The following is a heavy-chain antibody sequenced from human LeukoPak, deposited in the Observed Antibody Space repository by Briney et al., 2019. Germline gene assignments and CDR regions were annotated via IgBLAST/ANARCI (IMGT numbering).Heavy chain of an antibody. D-gene: IGHD6-6*01. CDR2: IYASGST. Sequence: PSETLSLTCTVSGGSISSYYWSWIRQPAGKGLEWIGRIYASGSTNYNPSLKSRVTMSVDTSKNQFSLKLSSVTAADTAVYYCARVDEYSSSMETTWGQGTLATVSS. V-gene: IGHV4-4*07. CDR3: ARVDEYSSSMETT. CDR1: GGSISSYY. J-gene: IGHJ5*02.